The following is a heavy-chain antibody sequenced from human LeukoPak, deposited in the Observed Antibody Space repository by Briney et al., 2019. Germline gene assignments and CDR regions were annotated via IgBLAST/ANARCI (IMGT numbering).Heavy chain of an antibody. J-gene: IGHJ4*02. CDR1: GFTFSSYS. CDR3: AGGTGWLIDS. Sequence: GGSLRLSCAASGFTFSSYSMNWVRRAPGKGLEWVSSISSSSSYIYYADSVKGRFTISRDNAKNSLYLQMSSLRPEDTALYYCAGGTGWLIDSWGQGTLVTVSS. CDR2: ISSSSSYI. V-gene: IGHV3-21*01. D-gene: IGHD3-9*01.